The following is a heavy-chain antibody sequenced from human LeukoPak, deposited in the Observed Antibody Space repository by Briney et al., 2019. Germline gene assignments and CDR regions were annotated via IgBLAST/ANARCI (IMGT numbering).Heavy chain of an antibody. CDR3: ARLYDSGGYDQYYSDY. CDR2: IDWDDDK. D-gene: IGHD3-22*01. J-gene: IGHJ4*02. V-gene: IGHV2-70*04. CDR1: GFSLTTSGMR. Sequence: SGPALVEPTQTLRLTCTFKGFSLTTSGMRVSWIRQPPGKALEWLGRIDWDDDKLYSTSLKTRLTISKDTSKNQVVLTMTNVAPVDTATYYCARLYDSGGYDQYYSDYWGQGTLVTVSS.